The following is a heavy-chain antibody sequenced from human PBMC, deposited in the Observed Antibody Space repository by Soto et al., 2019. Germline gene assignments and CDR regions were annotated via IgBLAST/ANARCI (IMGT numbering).Heavy chain of an antibody. Sequence: EVQLVESGGGLVQPGGSLRLSCAASGFTFSSYEMNWVRQAPGKGLEWVSYISTSGTTIYYADSVKGRFTISRDNAKNSLYLQMNSLRAEDTAVYYCARDLEGHDSYGPQYFDFWGQGTLVAVSS. V-gene: IGHV3-48*03. CDR1: GFTFSSYE. D-gene: IGHD5-18*01. J-gene: IGHJ4*02. CDR3: ARDLEGHDSYGPQYFDF. CDR2: ISTSGTTI.